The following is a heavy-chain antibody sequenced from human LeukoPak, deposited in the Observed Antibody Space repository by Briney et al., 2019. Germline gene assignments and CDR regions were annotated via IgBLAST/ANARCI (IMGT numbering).Heavy chain of an antibody. Sequence: NPSETLSLTCTVSGGSISSYYWSWIRQPPGKGLEWIGCIYYSGSTNYNPSLKSRVTISVDTSKNQFSLKLSSVTAADTAVYYCARAAFRGYYDFWSGYYCYFDYWGQGTLVTVSS. CDR1: GGSISSYY. J-gene: IGHJ4*02. D-gene: IGHD3-3*01. CDR2: IYYSGST. CDR3: ARAAFRGYYDFWSGYYCYFDY. V-gene: IGHV4-59*01.